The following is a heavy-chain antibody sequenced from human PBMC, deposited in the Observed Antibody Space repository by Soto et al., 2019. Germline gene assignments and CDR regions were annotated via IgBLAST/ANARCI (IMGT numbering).Heavy chain of an antibody. D-gene: IGHD3-10*01. CDR2: INPGNGNT. CDR3: ARAVARGVKTIYYYYGMDV. CDR1: GYTYSNFA. J-gene: IGHJ6*02. Sequence: APLKVSRKASGYTYSNFAMHWLRQTPGQRLEWMGWINPGNGNTKYSQTFQGRVTITRDTSASTAYMELSSLRSEDTAVYYCARAVARGVKTIYYYYGMDVWGQGTTVTVSS. V-gene: IGHV1-3*01.